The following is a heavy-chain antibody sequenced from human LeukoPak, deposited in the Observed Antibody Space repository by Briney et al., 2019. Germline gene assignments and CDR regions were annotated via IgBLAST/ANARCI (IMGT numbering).Heavy chain of an antibody. CDR2: ISAYNGNT. V-gene: IGHV1-18*01. J-gene: IGHJ4*02. D-gene: IGHD2-2*01. Sequence: GASVKVSCKASGYTFTSYGISWVRQAPGQGLEWMGWISAYNGNTNYAQKLQGRVTMTTDTSTSTAYMELRSLRSDDTAVYYCARVGYCSSTSCYQADYWGQGTLVTVSS. CDR3: ARVGYCSSTSCYQADY. CDR1: GYTFTSYG.